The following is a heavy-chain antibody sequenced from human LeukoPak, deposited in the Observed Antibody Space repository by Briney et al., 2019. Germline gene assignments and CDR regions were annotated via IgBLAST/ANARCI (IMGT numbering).Heavy chain of an antibody. CDR1: GGSISSYY. V-gene: IGHV4-4*07. Sequence: SETLSLTCTVPGGSISSYYWSWIRQPAGKGLEWIGRIYTSGSTNYNPSLRSRVTMSVDTSKNQFSLKLSSVTAADTAVYYCASARTTAFMDVWGKGTTVTVSS. CDR3: ASARTTAFMDV. CDR2: IYTSGST. J-gene: IGHJ6*04. D-gene: IGHD2-2*01.